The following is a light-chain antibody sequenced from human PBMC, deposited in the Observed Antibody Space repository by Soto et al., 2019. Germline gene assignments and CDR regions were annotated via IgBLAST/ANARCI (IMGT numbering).Light chain of an antibody. Sequence: QSVLTQPASVSGSPGQSITISCTGTSSDVGRYDYVSWYQQHPGKAPKVLIYGVSNRPSGVSDRFSGSKSGNTASLTISGLQAEDEADYYCCSYAGRDTLYVFGGGTKVTVL. CDR1: SSDVGRYDY. CDR2: GVS. CDR3: CSYAGRDTLYV. V-gene: IGLV2-14*01. J-gene: IGLJ1*01.